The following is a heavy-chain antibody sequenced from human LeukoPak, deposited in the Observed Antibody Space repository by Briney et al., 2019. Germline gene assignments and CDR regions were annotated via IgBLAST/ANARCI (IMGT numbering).Heavy chain of an antibody. CDR3: AKSYDSSGYLDAFDI. D-gene: IGHD3-22*01. CDR1: GFTFSSYG. J-gene: IGHJ3*02. V-gene: IGHV3-33*06. CDR2: IWYDGSNK. Sequence: GRSLRLSCAASGFTFSSYGMHWVRQAPGKGLDWVAVIWYDGSNKYYADSVKGRFTISRDNSKNTLYLQMNSLRAEDTAVYYCAKSYDSSGYLDAFDIWGQGTMVTVSS.